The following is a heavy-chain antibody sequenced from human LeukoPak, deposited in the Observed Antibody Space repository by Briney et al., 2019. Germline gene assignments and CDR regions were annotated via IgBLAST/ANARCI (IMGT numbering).Heavy chain of an antibody. Sequence: GALRLSCAASGFTFSSYEMNWVRQAPGKGLEWVSYISSSGSTIYYGDSVKGRFTISRDNARNSLYLQMNSLRAEDTAVYYCVRGVSGSYYSNRYWGQGTLVTVSS. V-gene: IGHV3-48*03. CDR1: GFTFSSYE. CDR3: VRGVSGSYYSNRY. J-gene: IGHJ4*02. D-gene: IGHD1-26*01. CDR2: ISSSGSTI.